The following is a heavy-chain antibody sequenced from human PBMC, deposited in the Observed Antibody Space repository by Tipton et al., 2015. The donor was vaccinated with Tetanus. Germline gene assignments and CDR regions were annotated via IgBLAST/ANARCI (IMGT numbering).Heavy chain of an antibody. J-gene: IGHJ4*02. CDR2: ISTSGTTI. D-gene: IGHD6-25*01. CDR3: ASGSTLDY. Sequence: SLRLSCAASGFTFSDYSMSWIRQAPGKGLEWLSYISTSGTTIYYADSVRGRFTVSRDNARMSLFLQMNSLRAEDTAVYYCASGSTLDYWGLGTLVTVSS. CDR1: GFTFSDYS. V-gene: IGHV3-11*04.